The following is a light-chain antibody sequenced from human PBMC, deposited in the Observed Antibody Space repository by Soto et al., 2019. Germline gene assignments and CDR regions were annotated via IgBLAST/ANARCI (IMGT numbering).Light chain of an antibody. CDR2: DAS. J-gene: IGKJ1*01. CDR3: QQYNSYSRT. CDR1: QSISSW. Sequence: DIQMTQSPSTLSASVGDRVTITCRASQSISSWLAWYQQKPWKAPKLLIYDASSLASGVPSRFSGSGSGTEFTLTISSMQPDDFATYYCQQYNSYSRTFSQGTKVEIK. V-gene: IGKV1-5*01.